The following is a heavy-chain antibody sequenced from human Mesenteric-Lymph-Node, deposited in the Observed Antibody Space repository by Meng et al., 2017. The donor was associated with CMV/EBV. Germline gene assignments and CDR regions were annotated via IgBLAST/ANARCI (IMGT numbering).Heavy chain of an antibody. CDR1: GFTVGTNY. J-gene: IGHJ4*02. CDR3: TRSRYCTSTSCPFDY. V-gene: IGHV3-53*01. CDR2: MYSSGYS. D-gene: IGHD2-2*01. Sequence: GGSLRLSCAASGFTVGTNYMSWVRQAPGKGLEWVAVMYSSGYSYYAASVKGRFGISRDNSNNMLYLQIINLRAEDTAVYYCTRSRYCTSTSCPFDYWGQGTLVTAPQ.